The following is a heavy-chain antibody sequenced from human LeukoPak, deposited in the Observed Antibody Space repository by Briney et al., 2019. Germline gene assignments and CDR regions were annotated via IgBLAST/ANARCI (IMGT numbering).Heavy chain of an antibody. D-gene: IGHD3-16*01. CDR1: GFTFSSYA. V-gene: IGHV3-23*01. CDR3: AKDRLGGPYFF. Sequence: GGALRLSCAASGFTFSSYAMSWVRQAPGKGLEWVSAISGSGGSTYYADSVKGRFTISRDNSKNTLYLQINSLRAEDTAVYFCAKDRLGGPYFFWGQGTLVTVSS. CDR2: ISGSGGST. J-gene: IGHJ4*02.